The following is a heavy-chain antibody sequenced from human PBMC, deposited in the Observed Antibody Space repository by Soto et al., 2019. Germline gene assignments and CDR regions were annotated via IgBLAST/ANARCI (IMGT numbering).Heavy chain of an antibody. J-gene: IGHJ6*02. V-gene: IGHV4-59*08. D-gene: IGHD3-10*01. CDR3: ARQGFGELHGLVDV. CDR2: MGYNGYT. CDR1: GGPMNNYY. Sequence: QVQLQESGPGLEKPSETVSLTCTIYGGPMNNYYCSWFRQPPGQGLEWIGYMGYNGYTRYNPSLRSRVTISLDTSKNQFSLNLSSVTAADTALYYCARQGFGELHGLVDVWGQGTTVTVSS.